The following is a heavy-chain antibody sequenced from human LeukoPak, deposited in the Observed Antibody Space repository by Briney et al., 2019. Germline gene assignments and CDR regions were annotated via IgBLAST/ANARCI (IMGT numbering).Heavy chain of an antibody. D-gene: IGHD6-13*01. Sequence: SETLSLTCTVSGGSISSYYWSWIRQPPGKGLEWIGYIYYSGSTNYNPSLKSRVTISVDTSKNQFSLKLSSVTAADTAVYYCARGGIAAAGLDYWGQGTLVTVSS. CDR3: ARGGIAAAGLDY. CDR1: GGSISSYY. CDR2: IYYSGST. J-gene: IGHJ4*02. V-gene: IGHV4-59*08.